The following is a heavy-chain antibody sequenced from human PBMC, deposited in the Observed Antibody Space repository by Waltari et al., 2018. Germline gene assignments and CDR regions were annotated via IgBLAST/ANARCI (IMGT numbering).Heavy chain of an antibody. D-gene: IGHD1-20*01. CDR1: GGSFSDYY. J-gene: IGHJ6*03. CDR3: ARGGITGTVFSYYYMDV. V-gene: IGHV4-34*01. Sequence: QVQLQQWGAGLLKPSETLSLTCAVYGGSFSDYYWSWNRQPPGKGLEWIGEINHSGRINYNPSLKSRVTISVDTSKNQFSLKLSSVTAADTAVYYCARGGITGTVFSYYYMDVWGKGTTVTVSS. CDR2: INHSGRI.